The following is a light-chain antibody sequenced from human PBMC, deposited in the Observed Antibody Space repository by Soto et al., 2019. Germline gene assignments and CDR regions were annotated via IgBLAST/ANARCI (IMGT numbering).Light chain of an antibody. Sequence: EIVLTQSPGTLSLSPGERATLHCRASQSVSSTSLAWYQQKPGQAPRLLISGASSRATGIPDRFSGSGSGTDFTLTISRLEPEDFAVYYCQQRSNWPPSITFGQGTRLEIK. V-gene: IGKV3D-20*02. CDR2: GAS. CDR3: QQRSNWPPSIT. CDR1: QSVSSTS. J-gene: IGKJ5*01.